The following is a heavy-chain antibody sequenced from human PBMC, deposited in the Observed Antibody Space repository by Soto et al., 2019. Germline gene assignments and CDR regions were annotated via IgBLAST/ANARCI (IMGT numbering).Heavy chain of an antibody. J-gene: IGHJ6*02. CDR3: SKGRWTVGHCSGGSCYDGMDV. D-gene: IGHD2-15*01. Sequence: GASVKVSCKASGYTFIGFSLHWVRQAPGQGLEWMGWINPKNGDTYYAQKFQGRVTMTRDTSINTVYMELNSLKSDDTAVYFCSKGRWTVGHCSGGSCYDGMDVWGQGTTVTSP. CDR1: GYTFIGFS. V-gene: IGHV1-2*02. CDR2: INPKNGDT.